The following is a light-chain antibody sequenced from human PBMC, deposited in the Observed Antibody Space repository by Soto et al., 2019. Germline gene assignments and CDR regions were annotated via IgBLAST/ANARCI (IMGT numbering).Light chain of an antibody. V-gene: IGLV2-14*01. CDR2: DVS. J-gene: IGLJ3*02. CDR1: SSDVGGYNY. Sequence: SALTQPASVSGSPGQSITISCTGTSSDVGGYNYVSWYQQHPGKAPKLMIYDVSNRPSGVSNRFSASKSGNTASLTITGVQAKDEADYYCSSYTSSSTVMFGGGTKLTVL. CDR3: SSYTSSSTVM.